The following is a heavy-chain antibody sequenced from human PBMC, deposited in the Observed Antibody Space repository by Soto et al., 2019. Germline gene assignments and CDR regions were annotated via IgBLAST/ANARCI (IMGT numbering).Heavy chain of an antibody. CDR1: GCILSEDH. Sequence: KRAWKAAGCILSEDHIGWGRKTQGKGLEWLGWINPNSGGTDYARTFRGRVTMSRDTSISTAYMDLSGLVPADTAVYFCARVNEAYYYYYGMEVWGQGTTVT. D-gene: IGHD1-1*01. V-gene: IGHV1-2*02. J-gene: IGHJ6*02. CDR3: ARVNEAYYYYYGMEV. CDR2: INPNSGGT.